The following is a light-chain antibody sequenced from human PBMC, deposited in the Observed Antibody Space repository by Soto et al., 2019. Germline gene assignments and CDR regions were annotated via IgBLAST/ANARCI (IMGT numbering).Light chain of an antibody. Sequence: ETLMTQSPGTLSVSPGEGATLSCRASESVSSLAWYQQKPGQAPRLLIYGASNRATGIPARFSGSGSGTEFTLTISSLQSEDFAVYYWQQHENWPLTFGGGTKVDIK. CDR2: GAS. V-gene: IGKV3-15*01. CDR1: ESVSS. J-gene: IGKJ4*01. CDR3: QQHENWPLT.